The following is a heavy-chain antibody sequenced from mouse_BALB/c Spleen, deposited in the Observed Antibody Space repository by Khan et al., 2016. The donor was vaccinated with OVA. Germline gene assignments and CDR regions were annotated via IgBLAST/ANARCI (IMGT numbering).Heavy chain of an antibody. CDR3: ARSTYRYAFGY. CDR2: IIYTGYT. V-gene: IGHV3-8*02. Sequence: EVQLQESGPSLVKPSQTLSLTCSVTGDSITSGYWNWIRKFPENKLEYMGYIIYTGYTYYNPSLQSRISITRHTSKNQYYLQLNSVTDEDTATYYCARSTYRYAFGYWGQGTLVTVSA. D-gene: IGHD2-12*01. CDR1: GDSITSGY. J-gene: IGHJ3*02.